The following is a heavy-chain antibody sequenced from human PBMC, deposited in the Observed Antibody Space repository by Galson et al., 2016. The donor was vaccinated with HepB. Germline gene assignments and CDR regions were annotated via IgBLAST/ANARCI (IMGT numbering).Heavy chain of an antibody. CDR1: GGTMRSYY. CDR2: VEYSGRI. V-gene: IGHV4-59*01. CDR3: ASGVYGAYFNY. Sequence: LSLTCPVSGGTMRSYYWSWIRQSPGQGLEWIGYVEYSGRIEYIPSLKSRVTISIDTAKNQFSLNLNSVTAADTAVYFCASGVYGAYFNYWGQGTLVTVSS. D-gene: IGHD4-17*01. J-gene: IGHJ4*02.